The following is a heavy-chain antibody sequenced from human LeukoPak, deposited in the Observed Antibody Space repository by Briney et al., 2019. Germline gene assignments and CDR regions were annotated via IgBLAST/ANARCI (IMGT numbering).Heavy chain of an antibody. D-gene: IGHD2-21*02. CDR3: AKDRCGGDCYWPDY. V-gene: IGHV3-30*18. J-gene: IGHJ4*02. Sequence: GRSLRLSCAASGFTFSSYGMHWVRQAPGKGLEWVAVISYDGSNKYCADSVKGRFTISRDNSKNTLYLQMNSLRAEDTAVYYCAKDRCGGDCYWPDYWGQGTLVTVSS. CDR2: ISYDGSNK. CDR1: GFTFSSYG.